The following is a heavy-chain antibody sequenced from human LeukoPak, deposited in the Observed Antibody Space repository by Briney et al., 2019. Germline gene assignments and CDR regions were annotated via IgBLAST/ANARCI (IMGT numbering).Heavy chain of an antibody. V-gene: IGHV1-18*01. D-gene: IGHD3-10*01. J-gene: IGHJ4*02. CDR2: ISAYNGNT. CDR1: GYTFTCYG. Sequence: ASVKVSCKASGYTFTCYGLSWVRQAPGQGLEWMGWISAYNGNTNYAQKLQGRVTMTTDTSTSTAYMELRSLRSDDTAVYYCARDRTMVRGVTQEIDYWGQGTLVTVSS. CDR3: ARDRTMVRGVTQEIDY.